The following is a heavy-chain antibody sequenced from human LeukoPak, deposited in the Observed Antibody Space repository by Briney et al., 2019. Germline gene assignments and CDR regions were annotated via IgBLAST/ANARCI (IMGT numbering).Heavy chain of an antibody. Sequence: PSETLSLTCTVSGGSISSHYWSWIRQPPGKGLEWIGYIYYSGSTNYNPSLKSRVTMSVDTSKNQFSLKLSSVTAADTAVYYCARDAKWELLAAFFQHWGQGTLVTVSS. CDR1: GGSISSHY. V-gene: IGHV4-59*11. CDR3: ARDAKWELLAAFFQH. D-gene: IGHD1-26*01. J-gene: IGHJ1*01. CDR2: IYYSGST.